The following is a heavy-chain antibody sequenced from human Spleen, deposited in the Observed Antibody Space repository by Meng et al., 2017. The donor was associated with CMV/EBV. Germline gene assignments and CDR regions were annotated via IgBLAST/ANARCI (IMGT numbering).Heavy chain of an antibody. Sequence: EVQLVESGGGLFKPGGSLRLSCAASGFTFSSYSMNWVRQAPGKGLGWVSSISSSSSYIYYADSVKGRFTISRDNAKNSLYLQMNSLRAEDTAVYYCARGGQQLVPNWFDPWGHGTLVTVSS. D-gene: IGHD6-13*01. CDR3: ARGGQQLVPNWFDP. J-gene: IGHJ5*02. CDR1: GFTFSSYS. V-gene: IGHV3-21*01. CDR2: ISSSSSYI.